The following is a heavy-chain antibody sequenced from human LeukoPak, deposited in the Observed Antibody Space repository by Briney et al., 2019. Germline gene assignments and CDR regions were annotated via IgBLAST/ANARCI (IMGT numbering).Heavy chain of an antibody. CDR1: GYTFTGYY. CDR2: INPNSGGT. J-gene: IGHJ3*02. V-gene: IGHV1-2*02. Sequence: GASVKVSCKASGYTFTGYYMHWVRQAPGQGLEWMGWINPNSGGTNYAQKFQGRVTMTRDTSISTAYVELSRLRSDDTAVYYCARAHYYDSSGYYPKDAFDIWGQGTMVTVSA. CDR3: ARAHYYDSSGYYPKDAFDI. D-gene: IGHD3-22*01.